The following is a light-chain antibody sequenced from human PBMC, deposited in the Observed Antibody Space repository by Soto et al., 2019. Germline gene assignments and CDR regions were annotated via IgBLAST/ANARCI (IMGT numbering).Light chain of an antibody. J-gene: IGKJ1*01. CDR3: QQYNTYSWT. V-gene: IGKV1-5*01. Sequence: DIQMTQSPSTLSASVGDRVTITCRASQTISSWLAWYQQEPGKAPKLLIYDASSLESGVPSRFSGSGSGTELTLTISSLQPDDSATYYCQQYNTYSWTFGQGTKVDIK. CDR2: DAS. CDR1: QTISSW.